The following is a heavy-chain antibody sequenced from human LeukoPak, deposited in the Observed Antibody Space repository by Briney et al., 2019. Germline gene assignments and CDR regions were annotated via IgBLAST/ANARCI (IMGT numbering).Heavy chain of an antibody. V-gene: IGHV1-3*01. CDR2: INAGNGNT. CDR3: ARDGYYYDSSGYYYVDAFDI. Sequence: GGSLRLSCAASGFTFSSYAMHWVRQAPGQRLEWMGWINAGNGNTKYSQKFQGRVTITRDTSASTAYMELSSLRSEDTAVYYCARDGYYYDSSGYYYVDAFDIWGQGTMVTVSS. CDR1: GFTFSSYA. D-gene: IGHD3-22*01. J-gene: IGHJ3*02.